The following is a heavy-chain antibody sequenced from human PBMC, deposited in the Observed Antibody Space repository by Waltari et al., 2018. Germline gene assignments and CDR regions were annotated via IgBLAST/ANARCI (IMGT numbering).Heavy chain of an antibody. Sequence: EVQLLESGGGLVQPGGSLRLSCAASGFTFSSYAMSWVRQAPGKGLEWVSAISGSGGSKYYADSVKGRFTISRDNSKNTLYLQMNSLRAEDTAVYYCARGQWLARGYFDYWGQGTLVTVSS. CDR1: GFTFSSYA. J-gene: IGHJ4*02. CDR2: ISGSGGSK. CDR3: ARGQWLARGYFDY. V-gene: IGHV3-23*01. D-gene: IGHD6-19*01.